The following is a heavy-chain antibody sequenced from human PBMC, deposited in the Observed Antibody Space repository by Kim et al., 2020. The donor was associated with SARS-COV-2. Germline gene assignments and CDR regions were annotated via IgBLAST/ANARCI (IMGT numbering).Heavy chain of an antibody. V-gene: IGHV1-3*01. J-gene: IGHJ4*02. Sequence: QKFQGRVTITRDTSASTAYMELSSLRSEDTAVYYCARDRRLRYFDWPMGYWGQGTLVTVSS. D-gene: IGHD3-9*01. CDR3: ARDRRLRYFDWPMGY.